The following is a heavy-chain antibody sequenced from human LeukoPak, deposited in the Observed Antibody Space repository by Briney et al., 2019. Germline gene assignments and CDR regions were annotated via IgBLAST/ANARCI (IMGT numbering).Heavy chain of an antibody. V-gene: IGHV3-64*01. CDR3: VTLGADY. CDR1: GFTFRTYA. Sequence: GGSLRLSCAASGFTFRTYAMPWVRQAPGKGLEYVSAISSNGGSTYYANSVKGRFTISRDNSKNTLYLQMGSLRPEDMAVYYCVTLGADYWGQGTLVTVSS. CDR2: ISSNGGST. D-gene: IGHD3-16*01. J-gene: IGHJ4*02.